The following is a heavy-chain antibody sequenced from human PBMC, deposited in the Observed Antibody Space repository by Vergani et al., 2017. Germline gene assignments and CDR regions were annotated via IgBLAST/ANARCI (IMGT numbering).Heavy chain of an antibody. Sequence: EVQLVESGGGLVQPGRSLRLSCAASGFTFDDYAMHWVRQAPGKGLEWVSGISWNSGSIGYADSVKGRFTISRDNAKNSLYLQMNSLRAEDTALYYCAKDIHIAVAGTSFDYWGQGTLVTVSS. V-gene: IGHV3-9*01. CDR1: GFTFDDYA. D-gene: IGHD6-19*01. J-gene: IGHJ4*02. CDR2: ISWNSGSI. CDR3: AKDIHIAVAGTSFDY.